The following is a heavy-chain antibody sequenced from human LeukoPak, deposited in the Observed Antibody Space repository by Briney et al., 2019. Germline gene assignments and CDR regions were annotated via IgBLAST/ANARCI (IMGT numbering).Heavy chain of an antibody. D-gene: IGHD6-13*01. Sequence: SVKVSCKASGGTFSSNAITWVRQAPGQGLEWMGRIIPIYGIANYAQKFQGRVTITADKSTSTIYMELISLRPDDTAVYYCAKWAGAAAGFYGLDVWGQGTTVTVSS. CDR2: IIPIYGIA. J-gene: IGHJ6*02. CDR3: AKWAGAAAGFYGLDV. CDR1: GGTFSSNA. V-gene: IGHV1-69*04.